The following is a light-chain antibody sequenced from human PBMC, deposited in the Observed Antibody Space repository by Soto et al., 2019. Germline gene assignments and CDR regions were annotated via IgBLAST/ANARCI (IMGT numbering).Light chain of an antibody. J-gene: IGKJ1*01. Sequence: VLSLYTATLSVSPGERATLSCRASQSVSSNLAWYQQKPGQAPRLLIYGASTRATGIPARFSGSGSGTEFTLTISSLQSEDFAVYYCQQYNNWPRTFGQGTKVDIK. CDR3: QQYNNWPRT. CDR2: GAS. CDR1: QSVSSN. V-gene: IGKV3-15*01.